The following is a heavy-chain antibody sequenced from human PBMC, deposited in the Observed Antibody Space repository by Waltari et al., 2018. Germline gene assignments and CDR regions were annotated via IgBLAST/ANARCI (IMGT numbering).Heavy chain of an antibody. D-gene: IGHD6-6*01. CDR3: ARDARAAPPYY. CDR1: GFTFSSYW. J-gene: IGHJ4*02. Sequence: EVQLVESGGGLVQPGGSLRLSCAASGFTFSSYWMSWVRQAPGKGLEWVANIKRDGSEKYYVDSVKGRFTISRDNAKNSLYLQMNSLRAEDTAVYYCARDARAAPPYYWGQGTLVTVSS. V-gene: IGHV3-7*01. CDR2: IKRDGSEK.